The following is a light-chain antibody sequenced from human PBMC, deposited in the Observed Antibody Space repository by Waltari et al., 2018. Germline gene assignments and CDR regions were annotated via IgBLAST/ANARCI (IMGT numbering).Light chain of an antibody. CDR1: SGHSRNV. CDR3: QTGGHGTWV. Sequence: QLVLTQSPSASASPGASVRLTCTLSSGHSRNVIAWHQQQPEKGPRYLMRVNSDGSHSKGDEIPDRFSGSSSGAERYLTISSLQSEDEADYYCQTGGHGTWVFGGGTKLTVL. CDR2: VNSDGSH. J-gene: IGLJ3*02. V-gene: IGLV4-69*01.